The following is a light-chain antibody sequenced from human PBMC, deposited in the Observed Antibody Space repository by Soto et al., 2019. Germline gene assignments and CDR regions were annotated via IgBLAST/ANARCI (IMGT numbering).Light chain of an antibody. J-gene: IGKJ1*01. CDR1: QSVRSN. CDR3: QHYVTSLTT. V-gene: IGKV3-20*01. Sequence: EIVLSQSSGTLSLSPLEIATLFLRVSQSVRSNLAWYQQKPGQAPRLLIFGASIRVTGIPDRFIGSGSGTHFTLTISRLEPEDFAVYYCQHYVTSLTTFGQGTKVDIK. CDR2: GAS.